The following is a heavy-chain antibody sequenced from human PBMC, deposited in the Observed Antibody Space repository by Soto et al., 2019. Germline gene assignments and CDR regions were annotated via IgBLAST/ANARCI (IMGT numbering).Heavy chain of an antibody. J-gene: IGHJ4*02. D-gene: IGHD6-6*01. CDR1: GGSISSGGYY. V-gene: IGHV4-31*03. Sequence: SETLSLTCTVSGGSISSGGYYWSWIRQHPGKGLERIGYIYYSGSTYYNPSLKSRVTISVDTSKNQFSLKLSSVTAADTAVYYCARYSSSSVFDYWGQGTLVTVSS. CDR3: ARYSSSSVFDY. CDR2: IYYSGST.